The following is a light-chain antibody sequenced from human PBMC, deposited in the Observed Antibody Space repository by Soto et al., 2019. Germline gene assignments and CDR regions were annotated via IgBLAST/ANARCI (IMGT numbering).Light chain of an antibody. Sequence: EIVMTQSPATLSVSPGERATLSCRASQSVSSNLAWYRQKPGQAPRLLIYGASTRATGVPARFSGSGSGTEFTLTISSLQSEDFVVYYCQQYNNWPPWTFGQGTKVEI. V-gene: IGKV3-15*01. CDR2: GAS. CDR3: QQYNNWPPWT. CDR1: QSVSSN. J-gene: IGKJ1*01.